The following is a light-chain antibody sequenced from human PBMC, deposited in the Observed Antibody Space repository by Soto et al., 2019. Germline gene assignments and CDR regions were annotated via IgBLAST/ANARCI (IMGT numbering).Light chain of an antibody. CDR2: DAS. CDR1: PRVWRN. V-gene: IGKV3-15*01. J-gene: IGKJ1*01. CDR3: QQYYSFWT. Sequence: DIMMPKSPATLSVSPGESCPLSCRARPRVWRNLAWYPQKPCEAPRILMYDASPRATGISAWFSGSASGTEFTLTINHLQPEDVGHYYCQQYYSFWTVGQGTKV.